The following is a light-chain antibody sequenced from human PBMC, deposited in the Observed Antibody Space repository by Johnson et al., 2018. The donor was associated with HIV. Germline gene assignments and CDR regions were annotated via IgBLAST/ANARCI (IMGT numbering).Light chain of an antibody. Sequence: QSLLTQPPSVSAAPGQKVTISCSGSSSNIGNNYVSWYQQLPGTAPKLLIYENNKRPSGIPDRFSGSKSGTSATLGITGLQTGDEADYYFGTWDSGLKVFGTGTKVTVL. J-gene: IGLJ1*01. CDR3: GTWDSGLKV. CDR1: SSNIGNNY. CDR2: ENN. V-gene: IGLV1-51*02.